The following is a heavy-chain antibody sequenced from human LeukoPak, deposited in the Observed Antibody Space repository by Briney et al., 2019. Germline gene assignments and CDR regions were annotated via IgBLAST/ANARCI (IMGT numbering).Heavy chain of an antibody. CDR1: RYTFTGST. J-gene: IGHJ4*02. Sequence: ASVKVSCKPSRYTFTGSTMQWVPQAPGQGLEWMGWINPNSGGTNYAQKFQGRVTMTRDTSISTAYMELSRLRSDEPAVYYCAIVEPGSSWLFDYWGQGTLVTVSS. CDR3: AIVEPGSSWLFDY. CDR2: INPNSGGT. D-gene: IGHD2-2*01. V-gene: IGHV1-2*02.